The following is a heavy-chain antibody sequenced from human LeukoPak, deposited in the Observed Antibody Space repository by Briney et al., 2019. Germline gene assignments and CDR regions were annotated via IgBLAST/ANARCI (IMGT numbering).Heavy chain of an antibody. Sequence: GESLKISGKGSGYSFTSYWIGWVRQMPGKGLEWMGIIYPGDSDTRYSPSFQGQVTISADKSISTAYLQWSSLKASDTAMYYCARLGFGEPLGYYYYGMDVWGKGTTVTVSS. CDR3: ARLGFGEPLGYYYYGMDV. J-gene: IGHJ6*04. V-gene: IGHV5-51*01. CDR2: IYPGDSDT. D-gene: IGHD3-10*01. CDR1: GYSFTSYW.